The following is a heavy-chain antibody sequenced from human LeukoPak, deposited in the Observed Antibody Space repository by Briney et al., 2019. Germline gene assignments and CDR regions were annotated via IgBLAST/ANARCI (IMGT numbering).Heavy chain of an antibody. CDR1: GYTFTSYG. Sequence: EASVKVSCKASGYTFTSYGISWVRQAPGQGLEWMGWISAYNGNTNYAQKLQGRVTMTTDTSTSTAYMELRSLRSDDTAVYYCARDGYYDYVWGSSNGDLDLNAFDIWGQRDNGHRLF. J-gene: IGHJ3*02. CDR2: ISAYNGNT. V-gene: IGHV1-18*01. D-gene: IGHD3-16*01. CDR3: ARDGYYDYVWGSSNGDLDLNAFDI.